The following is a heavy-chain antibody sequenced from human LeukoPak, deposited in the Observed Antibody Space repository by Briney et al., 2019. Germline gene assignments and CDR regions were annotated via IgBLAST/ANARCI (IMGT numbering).Heavy chain of an antibody. CDR2: IYSGGST. CDR1: GFTLSSNY. D-gene: IGHD3-22*01. J-gene: IGHJ3*02. Sequence: PGGSLRLSCAASGFTLSSNYMSWVRQAPGKGLEWVSVIYSGGSTYYADSVKGRFTISRDNSKNTLYLQMNSLRAEDTAVYYCARDYYDSSGYYPRWLYAFDIWGQGTMVTVSS. V-gene: IGHV3-53*01. CDR3: ARDYYDSSGYYPRWLYAFDI.